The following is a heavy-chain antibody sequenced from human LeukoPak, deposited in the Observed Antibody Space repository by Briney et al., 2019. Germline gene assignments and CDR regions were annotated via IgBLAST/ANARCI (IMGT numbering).Heavy chain of an antibody. D-gene: IGHD3-10*02. J-gene: IGHJ6*02. V-gene: IGHV3-66*01. CDR3: ARDQVTMWEPIDYYGMDV. Sequence: PGGSLRLSCAASGFTVSSNYMSWVRQAPGKGLEWVSVIYSGGSTYYSESVKGRFTISRDNSKTPLYLQMNSLRAEDTAVYYCARDQVTMWEPIDYYGMDVWGQGTTVTVSS. CDR1: GFTVSSNY. CDR2: IYSGGST.